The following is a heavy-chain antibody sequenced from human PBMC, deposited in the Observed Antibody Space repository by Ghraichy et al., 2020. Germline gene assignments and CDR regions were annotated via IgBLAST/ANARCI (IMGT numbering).Heavy chain of an antibody. V-gene: IGHV4-59*01. CDR2: VFPGGST. D-gene: IGHD5-24*01. Sequence: SETLSLTCTVSGGSMSHNFWSWIRQSPERGLEWIGYVFPGGSTNYNPSLKSRATISADTYKNQFSLTLTSVIAADTAVYYCARGREGYNTDFDYWGQGTLVTVSS. CDR3: ARGREGYNTDFDY. CDR1: GGSMSHNF. J-gene: IGHJ4*02.